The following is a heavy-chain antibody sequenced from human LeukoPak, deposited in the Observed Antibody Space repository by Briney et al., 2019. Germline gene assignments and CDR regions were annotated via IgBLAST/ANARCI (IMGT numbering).Heavy chain of an antibody. D-gene: IGHD6-6*01. V-gene: IGHV4-59*12. CDR1: GGSISSYY. CDR3: ARVGIAARLPDY. Sequence: SETLSLTCTVSGGSISSYYWSWIRQPPGKGLEWIGYIYYSGSTNYNPSLKSRVTISVDTSKNQFSLKLSSVTAADTAVYYCARVGIAARLPDYWGQGTLVTVSS. CDR2: IYYSGST. J-gene: IGHJ4*02.